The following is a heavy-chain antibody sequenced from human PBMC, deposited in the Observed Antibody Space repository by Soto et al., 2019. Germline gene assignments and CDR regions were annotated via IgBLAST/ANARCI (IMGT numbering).Heavy chain of an antibody. CDR2: SGSKAYGGTT. CDR1: GFTFGDYA. V-gene: IGHV3-49*04. CDR3: TRVDDDFWTGYSPPYY. Sequence: PGGSLRLYCTASGFTFGDYAMSWVRQAPGKGLEWVGFSGSKAYGGTTEYAASVKGRFTISRDDSKSIAYLQMNSLKTKDTAVYYCTRVDDDFWTGYSPPYYWAQGTLVTVSS. D-gene: IGHD3-3*01. J-gene: IGHJ4*02.